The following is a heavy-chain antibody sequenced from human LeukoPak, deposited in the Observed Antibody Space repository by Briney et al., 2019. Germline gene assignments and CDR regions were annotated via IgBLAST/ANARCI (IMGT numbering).Heavy chain of an antibody. V-gene: IGHV3-23*01. CDR2: ISGSGGST. Sequence: GGSLRLSCAASGFTFSSYAMSWVRQAPGKGLEWVSAISGSGGSTYYADSVKGRFTISRDNSKNTLYLQMNSLRAEDTAVYYGAKPVPSSWYRKWFDPWGQGTLVTVSS. CDR3: AKPVPSSWYRKWFDP. CDR1: GFTFSSYA. J-gene: IGHJ5*02. D-gene: IGHD6-13*01.